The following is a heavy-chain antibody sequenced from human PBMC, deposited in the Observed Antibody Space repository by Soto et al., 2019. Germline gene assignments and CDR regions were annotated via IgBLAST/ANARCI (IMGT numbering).Heavy chain of an antibody. CDR3: ARTFTIFGVVIMAFDY. D-gene: IGHD3-3*01. Sequence: QVQLVQSGAEVEKPGASVKGSCKASGYTFTSYAIHWVRQAPGQRLEGMGWINAGNGNTKYLQKFQGRVTITRDTSASTAYMELSSLRSEDTAVYYCARTFTIFGVVIMAFDYWGQGTLVTVSS. CDR2: INAGNGNT. V-gene: IGHV1-3*01. CDR1: GYTFTSYA. J-gene: IGHJ4*02.